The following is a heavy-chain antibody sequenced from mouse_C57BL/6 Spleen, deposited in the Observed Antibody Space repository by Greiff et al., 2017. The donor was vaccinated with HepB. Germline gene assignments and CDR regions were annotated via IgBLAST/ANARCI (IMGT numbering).Heavy chain of an antibody. V-gene: IGHV1-81*01. CDR1: GYTFTSYG. CDR2: IYPRSGNT. D-gene: IGHD3-2*02. Sequence: VQLQQSGAELARPGASVKLSCKASGYTFTSYGISWVKQRTGQGLEWIGEIYPRSGNTYYNEKFKGKATLTADKSSSTAYMELRSLTSEDSAVYFCARGGSGYPYFDYWGQGTTLTVSS. J-gene: IGHJ2*01. CDR3: ARGGSGYPYFDY.